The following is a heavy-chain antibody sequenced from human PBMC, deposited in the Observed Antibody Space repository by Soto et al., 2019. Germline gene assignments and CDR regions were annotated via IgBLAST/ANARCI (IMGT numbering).Heavy chain of an antibody. CDR3: ARDQVGATGDY. D-gene: IGHD1-26*01. Sequence: ASVKVSCKASGYTFTGYGISWVRQAPGQGLEWMGWISAYNGNRNYAQKVQGRVTMTTDTSTNTAYMELRSLRSDDTAVYYCARDQVGATGDYWGQGTLVTVSS. CDR2: ISAYNGNR. CDR1: GYTFTGYG. J-gene: IGHJ4*02. V-gene: IGHV1-18*01.